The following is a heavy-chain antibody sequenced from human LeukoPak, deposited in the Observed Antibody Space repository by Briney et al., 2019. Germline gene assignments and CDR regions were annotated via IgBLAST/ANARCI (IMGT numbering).Heavy chain of an antibody. V-gene: IGHV4-4*07. D-gene: IGHD6-13*01. CDR3: ARGPSIAAAGTYLYYFDY. J-gene: IGHJ4*02. CDR1: GGSISSYY. CDR2: IYTSGST. Sequence: SETLSLTCTVSGGSISSYYWSWIRQPAGKGLEWIGRIYTSGSTNYNPSLKSRVTMSVDTSKNQFSLKLSSVTAADTAVYYCARGPSIAAAGTYLYYFDYWGQGTLVTVSS.